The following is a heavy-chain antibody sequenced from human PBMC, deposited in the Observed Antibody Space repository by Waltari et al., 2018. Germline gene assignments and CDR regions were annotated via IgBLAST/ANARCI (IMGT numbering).Heavy chain of an antibody. D-gene: IGHD3-16*02. CDR2: IIPIFGTA. Sequence: QVQLVQSGAEVKKPGSSVKVSCKASGGPFSSYAISWVRPAPGQGLEWMGGIIPIFGTANYAQKFQGRVTITADESTSTAYMELSSLRSEDTAVYYCARADIMITFGGVIAFDYWGQGTLVTVSS. CDR3: ARADIMITFGGVIAFDY. V-gene: IGHV1-69*01. CDR1: GGPFSSYA. J-gene: IGHJ4*02.